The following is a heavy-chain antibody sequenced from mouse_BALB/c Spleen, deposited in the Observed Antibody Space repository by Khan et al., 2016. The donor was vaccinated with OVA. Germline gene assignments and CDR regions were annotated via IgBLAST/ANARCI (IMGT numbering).Heavy chain of an antibody. J-gene: IGHJ3*01. V-gene: IGHV3-2*02. CDR2: INYSGNT. CDR3: ARKDYYDYDPFPY. Sequence: EVQLQESGPGLVKPSQSLSLTFTVTGYSITSEYAWNWIRQFPGNKLEWMGYINYSGNTSFNPSLKSRTSITRDTSKNHFFLQLNSVTTEDTATDYYARKDYYDYDPFPYWGQGTLVTVSA. D-gene: IGHD2-4*01. CDR1: GYSITSEYA.